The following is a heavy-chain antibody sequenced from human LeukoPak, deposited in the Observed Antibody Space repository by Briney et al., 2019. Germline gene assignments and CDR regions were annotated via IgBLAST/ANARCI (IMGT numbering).Heavy chain of an antibody. CDR3: ARGYSSSYRIDY. CDR2: INPSGDST. CDR1: GYTFTNYY. Sequence: ASVTVSFKSSGYTFTNYYMHWVRQAPGQGLEWMGVINPSGDSTRYEQKFQDRVTMTRETSTRTVYMELSSLRSEDTAVYYCARGYSSSYRIDYWGQGTLVTVSS. J-gene: IGHJ4*02. D-gene: IGHD6-19*01. V-gene: IGHV1-46*01.